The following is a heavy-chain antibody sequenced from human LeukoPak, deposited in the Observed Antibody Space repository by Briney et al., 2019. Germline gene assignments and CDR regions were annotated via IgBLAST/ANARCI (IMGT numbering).Heavy chain of an antibody. CDR3: ARLFQRNELNYYDSSGYSLGY. CDR2: MNPNSGNT. J-gene: IGHJ4*02. Sequence: ASVKVSCKASGYTFTTYAMNWVRQATGQGLEWMGWMNPNSGNTGYAQKFQGRITITRNTSIGTAYMELSSLRSEDTAVYYCARLFQRNELNYYDSSGYSLGYWGQGTLVTVSS. D-gene: IGHD3-22*01. V-gene: IGHV1-8*03. CDR1: GYTFTTYA.